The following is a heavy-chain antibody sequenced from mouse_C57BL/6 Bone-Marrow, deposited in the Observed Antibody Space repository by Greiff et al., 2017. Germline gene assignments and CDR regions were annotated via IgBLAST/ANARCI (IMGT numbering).Heavy chain of an antibody. Sequence: QVQLQQPGAELVKPGASVKLSCKASGYTFTSYWMQWVKQRPGQGLEWIGEIDPSDSYTNSNQKFKGKATLTVDTSSRTAYMQLSSLTSEDSAVYYCARDGYYAMDYWGQGTSVTVSS. J-gene: IGHJ4*01. D-gene: IGHD2-3*01. CDR2: IDPSDSYT. CDR1: GYTFTSYW. CDR3: ARDGYYAMDY. V-gene: IGHV1-50*01.